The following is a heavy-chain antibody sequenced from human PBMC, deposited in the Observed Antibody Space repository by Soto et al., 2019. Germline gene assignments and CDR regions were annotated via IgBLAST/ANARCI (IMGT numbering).Heavy chain of an antibody. CDR1: GGTFSNYP. CDR3: ARGNHRWLQLWYFYL. D-gene: IGHD5-12*01. J-gene: IGHJ2*01. V-gene: IGHV1-69*12. CDR2: IIPIFGTV. Sequence: QVQLVQSGAEVKKPGSSVKVSCKASGGTFSNYPISWVRQAPGQGLEWMGGIIPIFGTVNYAQKFQGRVTITADESTSTAYMELSSLRSEDTAVYYCARGNHRWLQLWYFYLWGRGTLVTVSS.